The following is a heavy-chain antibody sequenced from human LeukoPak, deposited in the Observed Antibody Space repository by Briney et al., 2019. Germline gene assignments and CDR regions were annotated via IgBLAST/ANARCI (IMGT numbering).Heavy chain of an antibody. J-gene: IGHJ4*02. CDR1: GFTFSSYE. D-gene: IGHD2-2*01. CDR3: AREVLPAAMGIDY. Sequence: GGSLRLSCAASGFTFSSYEMNWVRQAPGKGLEWVSYISSSGSTIYYADSVKGRFTISRDNAKNSLYLQMNGLRAEDTAVYYCAREVLPAAMGIDYWGQGTLVTVSS. V-gene: IGHV3-48*03. CDR2: ISSSGSTI.